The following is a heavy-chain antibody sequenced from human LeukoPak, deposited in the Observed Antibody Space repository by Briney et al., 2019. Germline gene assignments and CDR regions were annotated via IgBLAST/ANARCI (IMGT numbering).Heavy chain of an antibody. CDR3: ARGGDWFDP. V-gene: IGHV4-4*07. CDR1: DGSISSDY. Sequence: SETLSLTCTVSDGSISSDYWNWIRQPAGKGVEWIGRIYYSGSTSYHPSLKSRVTMSIDTSKNQFSLKLSSVTAADTAVYYCARGGDWFDPWGQGTLVTVSS. J-gene: IGHJ5*02. CDR2: IYYSGST. D-gene: IGHD3-16*01.